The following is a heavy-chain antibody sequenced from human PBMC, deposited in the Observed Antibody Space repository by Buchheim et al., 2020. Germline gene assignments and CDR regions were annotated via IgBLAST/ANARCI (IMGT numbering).Heavy chain of an antibody. Sequence: QLQLQESGPGLVQPSETLSLTCTVSGDSISSSPYYWNWIRQPPGKGLEWIGTIFNSGGTSYSPSLRSRVAMSIDTSKNQFPLRVSSLTAADTAVYFCVRRQGGTMLDFWGQGIL. J-gene: IGHJ1*01. CDR3: VRRQGGTMLDF. CDR2: IFNSGGT. V-gene: IGHV4-39*01. CDR1: GDSISSSPYY. D-gene: IGHD2-8*01.